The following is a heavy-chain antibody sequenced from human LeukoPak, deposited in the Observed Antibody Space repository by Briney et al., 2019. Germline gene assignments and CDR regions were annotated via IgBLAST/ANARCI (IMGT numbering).Heavy chain of an antibody. J-gene: IGHJ5*02. Sequence: SETLSLTCAVSGGSISSGGYSWTWIRQPPGKGLEWIGYVYHSGTSYYNPSLKSRVTISVDTSKNQFSLKLSSVTAADTAVYYCARDPRGWFDPWGQGTLVTVSS. V-gene: IGHV4-30-2*01. CDR2: VYHSGTS. CDR1: GGSISSGGYS. CDR3: ARDPRGWFDP.